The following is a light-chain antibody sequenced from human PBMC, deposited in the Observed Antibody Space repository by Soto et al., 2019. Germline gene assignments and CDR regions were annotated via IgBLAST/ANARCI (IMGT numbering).Light chain of an antibody. J-gene: IGKJ1*01. Sequence: EIVLTQSPATLSLSPGETPTLPCRATQSVSSYLAWYQQKPGQAPRLLIYGASIRATGIPARFSGTGSGTEFTLTISSLQSDDFAVYYCQHYNNWPTWAFGQGTKVDIK. V-gene: IGKV3-15*01. CDR3: QHYNNWPTWA. CDR1: QSVSSY. CDR2: GAS.